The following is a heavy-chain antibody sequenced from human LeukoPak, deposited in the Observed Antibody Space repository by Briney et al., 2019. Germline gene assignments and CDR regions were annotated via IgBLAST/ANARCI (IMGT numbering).Heavy chain of an antibody. CDR2: SYYNGRT. CDR3: ARWYCNRGTCYYLDY. Sequence: SETLSLTCAVSGGTISTYYWSWIRQSPGRGLEYIGHSYYNGRTDYNPSLKSRVTTSVDTSRNQFSLKLNSVTAGDTAVYFCARWYCNRGTCYYLDYWGQGTLVTVSS. J-gene: IGHJ4*02. CDR1: GGTISTYY. D-gene: IGHD2-21*02. V-gene: IGHV4-59*01.